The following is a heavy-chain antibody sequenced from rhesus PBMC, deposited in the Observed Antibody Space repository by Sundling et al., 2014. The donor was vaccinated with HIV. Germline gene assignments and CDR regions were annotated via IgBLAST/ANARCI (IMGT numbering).Heavy chain of an antibody. CDR2: ISYSGST. CDR3: ARDRFVTY. D-gene: IGHD2-39*01. CDR1: GGSISSGYYY. J-gene: IGHJ4*01. V-gene: IGHV4-122*02. Sequence: QVQLQESGPGLVKPSETLSLTCAVSGGSISSGYYYWNWIRQPQGKGLEWIGFISYSGSTTYNPSLQSRVTISRDTSKNHFSLKLTSVTAADTAVYYCARDRFVTYWGQGVLVTVSS.